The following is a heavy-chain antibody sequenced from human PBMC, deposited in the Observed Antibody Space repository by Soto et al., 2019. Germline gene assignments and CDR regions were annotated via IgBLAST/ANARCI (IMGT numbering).Heavy chain of an antibody. V-gene: IGHV2-5*02. CDR2: IYWDDDK. D-gene: IGHD3-9*01. Sequence: QITLKESGPTLVKPTETLTLTCTFSGFSLATGGLGVGWARQPPGRALEWLALIYWDDDKRYRSSLKNRLTVTMGTSKNQVVLTMTNLDPVDTATYYCAHTSVTVYGFDMWGQGTKVIVSS. J-gene: IGHJ3*02. CDR3: AHTSVTVYGFDM. CDR1: GFSLATGGLG.